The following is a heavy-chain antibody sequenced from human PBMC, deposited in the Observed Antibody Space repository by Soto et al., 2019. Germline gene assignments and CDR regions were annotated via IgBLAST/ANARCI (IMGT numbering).Heavy chain of an antibody. J-gene: IGHJ5*02. CDR3: AAHDGNPHVA. Sequence: SETLSLTCTVSGGSISSRFYYWSWVRQRPGKGLEWIGYFYYTGSTYSHPSLKSRVTISVDTSKNQFSLNLSSVTAADTAVYYCAAHDGNPHVAWGQGTLVTVSS. CDR2: FYYTGST. V-gene: IGHV4-31*03. CDR1: GGSISSRFYY. D-gene: IGHD2-15*01.